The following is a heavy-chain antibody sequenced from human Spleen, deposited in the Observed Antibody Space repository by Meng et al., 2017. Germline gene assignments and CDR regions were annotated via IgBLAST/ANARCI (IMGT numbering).Heavy chain of an antibody. Sequence: GESLKISCAASGFTFNNYEMNWVRQAPGKGLEWVSYISSSGDFIYYSDSVKGRFTISRDNAKNSLFLQMNSLRAEDSAVYYCARDGKTSTWYGPAIYSDYWGQGPLVTVSS. V-gene: IGHV3-48*03. CDR1: GFTFNNYE. CDR2: ISSSGDFI. D-gene: IGHD1-1*01. CDR3: ARDGKTSTWYGPAIYSDY. J-gene: IGHJ4*02.